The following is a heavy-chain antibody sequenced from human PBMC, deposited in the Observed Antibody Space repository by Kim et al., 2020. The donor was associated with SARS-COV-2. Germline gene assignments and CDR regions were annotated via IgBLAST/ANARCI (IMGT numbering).Heavy chain of an antibody. D-gene: IGHD5-18*01. Sequence: EETEKGRFTISRDNSQNTLYLQMNSLRAEDTAVYYCAKDTGYSYANWFDPWGQGTLVTVSS. J-gene: IGHJ5*02. V-gene: IGHV3-23*01. CDR3: AKDTGYSYANWFDP.